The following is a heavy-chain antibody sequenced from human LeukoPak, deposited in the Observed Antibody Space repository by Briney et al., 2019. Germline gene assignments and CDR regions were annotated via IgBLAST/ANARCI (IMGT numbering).Heavy chain of an antibody. CDR3: ARGRGDYRLSPFDY. CDR2: IIPIFGTA. Sequence: SVKVSCKASGGTFSSYAISWVRQAPGQGLEWMGGIIPIFGTANYAQKFQGRVTITTDESTSTAYMELSSLRSEDTAVYYCARGRGDYRLSPFDYWGQGTLVTVSS. CDR1: GGTFSSYA. V-gene: IGHV1-69*05. D-gene: IGHD4-17*01. J-gene: IGHJ4*02.